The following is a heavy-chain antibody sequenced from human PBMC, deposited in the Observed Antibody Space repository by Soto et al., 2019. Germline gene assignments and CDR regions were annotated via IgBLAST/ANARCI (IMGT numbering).Heavy chain of an antibody. D-gene: IGHD2-15*01. CDR1: GYTFTSYG. J-gene: IGHJ6*02. CDR2: ISAYNGNT. CDR3: ARDSPLVVVVAATPYYYGMDV. V-gene: IGHV1-18*01. Sequence: QVQLVQSGAEVKKPGASVKVSCKASGYTFTSYGISWVRQAPGQGLEWMGWISAYNGNTNYAQKLQGRVTMTTDTSTSKAYMERGSLSSDDTAVYYCARDSPLVVVVAATPYYYGMDVWGQGTTVTVSS.